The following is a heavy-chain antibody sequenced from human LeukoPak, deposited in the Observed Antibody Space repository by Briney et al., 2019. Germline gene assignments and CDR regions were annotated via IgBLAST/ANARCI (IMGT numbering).Heavy chain of an antibody. Sequence: GGSLRLSCAASGFTFSEYYMSWIRQAPGKGLEWVSHISSSGVTTYYADSVKGRFTISRDIAKNSLYLQMNSLRVEDTAVYYCAGWYGGYWGQGTLVTVSS. CDR1: GFTFSEYY. V-gene: IGHV3-11*01. J-gene: IGHJ4*02. CDR3: AGWYGGY. D-gene: IGHD6-19*01. CDR2: ISSSGVTT.